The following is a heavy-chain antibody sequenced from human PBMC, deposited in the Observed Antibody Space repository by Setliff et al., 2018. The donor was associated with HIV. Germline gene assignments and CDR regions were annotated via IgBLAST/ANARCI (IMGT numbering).Heavy chain of an antibody. Sequence: SETLSLTCTVSGGSISSDYWTWIRQTPGKGLEWIGYIYYSGSTKYNPSLTSRVTISVDTSKNHFSLKLTSVTAADTAVYYCARAEMATTVAFDIWGQGTMVTVSS. V-gene: IGHV4-59*01. D-gene: IGHD5-12*01. J-gene: IGHJ3*02. CDR2: IYYSGST. CDR1: GGSISSDY. CDR3: ARAEMATTVAFDI.